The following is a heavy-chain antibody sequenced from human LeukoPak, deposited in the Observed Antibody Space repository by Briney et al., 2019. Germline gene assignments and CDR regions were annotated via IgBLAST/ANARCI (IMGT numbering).Heavy chain of an antibody. CDR2: IYYSGSS. Sequence: SETLSLTCTVSGVSIKTLYWSWIPQPPGKGLEGIGYIYYSGSSNYNPSLESRVSISLETSKNQFSLKINSATAADTAVYYCARAVRGILGCDYWGQGTLVTVSS. J-gene: IGHJ4*02. CDR3: ARAVRGILGCDY. D-gene: IGHD3-10*01. V-gene: IGHV4-59*11. CDR1: GVSIKTLY.